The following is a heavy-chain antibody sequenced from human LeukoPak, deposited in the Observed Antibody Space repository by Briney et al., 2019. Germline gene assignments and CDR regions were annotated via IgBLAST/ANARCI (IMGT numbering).Heavy chain of an antibody. CDR3: XRAKRQWLQEVVGY. J-gene: IGHJ4*02. CDR1: GFTFSSYW. V-gene: IGHV3-74*01. D-gene: IGHD6-19*01. CDR2: INSDGSST. Sequence: GGSLRLSCAASGFTFSSYWMHWVRQAPGKGLVWVSRINSDGSSTSYADSVKGRFTISRDNAKNTLYLQMNSLRAEDTAVYYCXRAKRQWLQEVVGYWGQGTLVTVSS.